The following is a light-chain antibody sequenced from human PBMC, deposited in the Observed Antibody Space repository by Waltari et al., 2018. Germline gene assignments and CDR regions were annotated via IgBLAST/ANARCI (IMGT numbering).Light chain of an antibody. CDR2: RND. V-gene: IGLV1-44*01. J-gene: IGLJ3*02. CDR3: AAWDDRMNGHWV. CDR1: SSNIGDNV. Sequence: QSVLTQPPSASGTPGQRVTISCSGSSSNIGDNVVNWYQQLPGKAPKLLIYRNDQRASGVPDRFSASKSGTSASRAISGLQSEDEADYYCAAWDDRMNGHWVFGGGTKVTVL.